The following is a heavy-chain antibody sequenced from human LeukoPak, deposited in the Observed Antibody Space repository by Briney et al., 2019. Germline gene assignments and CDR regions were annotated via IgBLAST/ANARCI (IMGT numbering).Heavy chain of an antibody. CDR1: GFTFSNFA. CDR3: ARADSSGYQRQFDY. D-gene: IGHD3-22*01. V-gene: IGHV3-53*01. J-gene: IGHJ4*02. CDR2: IYSGGST. Sequence: GGSLRLSCAASGFTFSNFAMSWVRQAPGKGLEWVSVIYSGGSTYYADSVKGRFTISRDMSKNTLFLQMNSLRAEDMAVYYCARADSSGYQRQFDYWGQGTLVTVSS.